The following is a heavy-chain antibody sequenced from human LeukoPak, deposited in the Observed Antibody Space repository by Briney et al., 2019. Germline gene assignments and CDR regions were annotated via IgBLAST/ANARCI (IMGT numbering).Heavy chain of an antibody. CDR2: VNFGGYMT. D-gene: IGHD4/OR15-4a*01. CDR1: GFTFSDYS. V-gene: IGHV3-23*01. J-gene: IGHJ3*01. Sequence: PGGSLRLSCAASGFTFSDYSMVWVRQAPGRGPEWVSGVNFGGYMTVYAASVRGRFTIYRDNFKNIVYLQMNSLRAEDTAVYFCAKKASWVPGHDAFDSWGQGTMVTVSS. CDR3: AKKASWVPGHDAFDS.